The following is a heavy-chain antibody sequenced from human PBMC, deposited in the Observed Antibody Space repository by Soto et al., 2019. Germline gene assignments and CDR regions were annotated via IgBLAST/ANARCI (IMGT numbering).Heavy chain of an antibody. CDR2: IWYDGSNK. CDR3: AREMTTVTCFDY. CDR1: GFTFSSYG. J-gene: IGHJ4*02. D-gene: IGHD4-17*01. Sequence: QVQLVESGGGVVQPGRSLRLSCAASGFTFSSYGMHWVRQAPGKGLEWVAVIWYDGSNKYYADSVKGRFTISRDNSKNTLYLQMNSLRAEDMAVYYCAREMTTVTCFDYWGQGTLVTVSS. V-gene: IGHV3-33*01.